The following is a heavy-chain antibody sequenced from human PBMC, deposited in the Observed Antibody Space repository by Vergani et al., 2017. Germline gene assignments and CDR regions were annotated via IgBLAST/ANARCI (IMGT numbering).Heavy chain of an antibody. CDR2: ISGSGGST. CDR3: AKDETGGGGWYYFDY. D-gene: IGHD6-19*01. Sequence: EVQLLESGGGLVQPGGSLRLSCAASGFTFSSYAMSWVRQAPGKGLEWVSAISGSGGSTYYADSVKGRFTISRDNSKNTLYLQMNSLRAEDTAVYYGAKDETGGGGWYYFDYGGQGTLVTVSS. J-gene: IGHJ4*02. CDR1: GFTFSSYA. V-gene: IGHV3-23*01.